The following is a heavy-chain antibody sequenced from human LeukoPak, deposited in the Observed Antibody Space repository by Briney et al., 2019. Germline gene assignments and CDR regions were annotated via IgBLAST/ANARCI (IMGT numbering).Heavy chain of an antibody. CDR1: GYSISSGYY. CDR3: ARVTGYMIEDYFDY. V-gene: IGHV4-61*01. D-gene: IGHD3-22*01. J-gene: IGHJ4*02. CDR2: IYYSGST. Sequence: SETLSLTCTVSGYSISSGYYWGWIRQPPGKGLEWIGYIYYSGSTNYNPSLKSRVTISVDTSKNQFSLRLSSVTAADTAVYYCARVTGYMIEDYFDYWGQGTLVTVSS.